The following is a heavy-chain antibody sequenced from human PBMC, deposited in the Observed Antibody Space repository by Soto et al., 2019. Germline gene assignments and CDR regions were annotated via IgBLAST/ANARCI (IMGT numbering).Heavy chain of an antibody. CDR3: ARIGGYYDILTGYSYGMDV. CDR2: IYWDDDK. V-gene: IGHV2-5*02. Sequence: SGPTLVNPPQTLTLTCTFSGFSLSTSGVGVGWIRQPPGKALEWLALIYWDDDKRYSPSLKTRLTISKDTSKNQVVLTMTNMDPVDTATYYCARIGGYYDILTGYSYGMDVWGQGTTVTVSS. D-gene: IGHD3-9*01. J-gene: IGHJ6*02. CDR1: GFSLSTSGVG.